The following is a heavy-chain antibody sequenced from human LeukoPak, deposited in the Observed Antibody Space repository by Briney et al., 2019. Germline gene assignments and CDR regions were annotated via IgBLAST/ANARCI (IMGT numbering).Heavy chain of an antibody. Sequence: GGSLRLSCAAPGFTFSSYAMHWVRQAPGKGLEWVAVISYDGSNKYYADSVKGRFTISRDNSKNTLYLQMNSLRAEDTAVYYCARARGYSGYDRDLYYYYGMDVWGQGTTVTVSS. CDR1: GFTFSSYA. CDR2: ISYDGSNK. V-gene: IGHV3-30-3*01. D-gene: IGHD5-12*01. CDR3: ARARGYSGYDRDLYYYYGMDV. J-gene: IGHJ6*02.